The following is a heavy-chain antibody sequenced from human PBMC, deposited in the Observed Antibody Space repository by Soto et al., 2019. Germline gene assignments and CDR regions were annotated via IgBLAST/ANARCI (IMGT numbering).Heavy chain of an antibody. V-gene: IGHV1-3*01. D-gene: IGHD6-13*01. Sequence: ASVKVSCKASGYTFTSYAMHWVRQAPGQRLGWMGWINAGNGNTKYSQKFQGRVTITRDTSASTAYMELSSLRSEDTAVYYCARTAQISRIQQLVLGYWGQGTLVTVSS. J-gene: IGHJ4*02. CDR2: INAGNGNT. CDR1: GYTFTSYA. CDR3: ARTAQISRIQQLVLGY.